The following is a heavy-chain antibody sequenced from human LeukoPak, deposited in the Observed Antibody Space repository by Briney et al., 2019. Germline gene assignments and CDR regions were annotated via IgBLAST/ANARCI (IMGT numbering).Heavy chain of an antibody. D-gene: IGHD3-22*01. Sequence: SETLSLTCTVSGGSISGHYWNWIRQPPGNGVEWIGYIYNSGSPNYNPSLKSRVTISVDTSKNQFSLNLNSVTAADTAIYYCARALFRYESSSRSLNWYFDLWGRGTLVTVSS. J-gene: IGHJ2*01. CDR1: GGSISGHY. V-gene: IGHV4-59*11. CDR2: IYNSGSP. CDR3: ARALFRYESSSRSLNWYFDL.